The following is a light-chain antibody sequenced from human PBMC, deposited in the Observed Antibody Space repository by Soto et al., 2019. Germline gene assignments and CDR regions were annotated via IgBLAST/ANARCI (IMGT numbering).Light chain of an antibody. J-gene: IGKJ4*02. CDR1: QSIGDS. Sequence: DIQMTQSPSTLAASVGDRVTITCRASQSIGDSLAWYQQKPGKAPHLLISEGSRLERGVPSRFSGSGSGTEISLTISSMQPDDFATFYCQKYNGYARMLGGGTKVDIK. CDR3: QKYNGYARM. CDR2: EGS. V-gene: IGKV1-5*01.